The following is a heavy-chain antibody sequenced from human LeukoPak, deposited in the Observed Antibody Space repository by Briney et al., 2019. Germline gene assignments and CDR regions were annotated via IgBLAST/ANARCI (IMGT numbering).Heavy chain of an antibody. J-gene: IGHJ4*02. Sequence: VASVKVSCKASGYTFTVYYMHWVRQAPGQGLEWMGWINPNSGGTNYAQKFQGRVTMTRDTSISTAYMELSRLRSDDTAVYYCARERTLTSCYDYWGQGTLVTVSS. CDR1: GYTFTVYY. D-gene: IGHD2-15*01. V-gene: IGHV1-2*02. CDR2: INPNSGGT. CDR3: ARERTLTSCYDY.